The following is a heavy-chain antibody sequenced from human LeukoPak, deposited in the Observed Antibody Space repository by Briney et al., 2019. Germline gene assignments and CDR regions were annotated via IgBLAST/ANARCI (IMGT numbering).Heavy chain of an antibody. CDR1: GGTFSSYA. J-gene: IGHJ4*02. Sequence: SVKVSCKASGGTFSSYAISWVRQAPGQGLEWMGGIIPIFGTANYAQKFQGRVTITADESTSTAYMELSSLRSEDTAVYYCAREGPYYYDSSGYDYWGQGTLVTVSS. V-gene: IGHV1-69*13. CDR2: IIPIFGTA. CDR3: AREGPYYYDSSGYDY. D-gene: IGHD3-22*01.